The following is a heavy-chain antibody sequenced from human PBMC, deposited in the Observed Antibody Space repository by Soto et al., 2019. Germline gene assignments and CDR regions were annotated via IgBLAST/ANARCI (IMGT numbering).Heavy chain of an antibody. CDR3: ARLRIATNNYKWFDP. V-gene: IGHV4-31*03. CDR1: GAALNSGNYY. CDR2: IYVTGAV. D-gene: IGHD2-21*01. Sequence: RSETLSLTCSVSGAALNSGNYYFVCIRQFPGNGLEWIGHIYVTGAVDYNPSLRDRITISQDTSERQFSLNLRLVTAADTAVYYCARLRIATNNYKWFDPWGQGTLVTVSS. J-gene: IGHJ5*02.